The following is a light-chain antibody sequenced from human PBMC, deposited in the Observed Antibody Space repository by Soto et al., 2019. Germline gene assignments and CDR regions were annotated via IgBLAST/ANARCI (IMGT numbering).Light chain of an antibody. CDR2: KAS. Sequence: DIQMTQSPSTLSASVGDRVTITCRASQSIGEYLAWYQQKPGTAPKLLISKASFLETGVPSRFSGSGSGTEFILRISSLQPDDFVTYYCQQYRSYSWTFGQGTKVEIK. CDR3: QQYRSYSWT. J-gene: IGKJ1*01. V-gene: IGKV1-5*03. CDR1: QSIGEY.